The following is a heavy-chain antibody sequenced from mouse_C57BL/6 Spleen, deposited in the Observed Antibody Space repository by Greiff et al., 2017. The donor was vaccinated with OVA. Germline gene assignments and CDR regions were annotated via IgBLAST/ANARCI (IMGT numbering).Heavy chain of an antibody. Sequence: QVQLQQPGAELVRPGSSVKLSCKASGYTFTSYWMDWVKQRPGQGLEWIGNIYPSDSETHYNQKFKDKATLTVDKSSSTAYMQLSSLTSEDSAVYYGAREGTTVVGADYWGQGTTLTVSS. D-gene: IGHD1-1*01. CDR3: AREGTTVVGADY. CDR1: GYTFTSYW. V-gene: IGHV1-61*01. J-gene: IGHJ2*01. CDR2: IYPSDSET.